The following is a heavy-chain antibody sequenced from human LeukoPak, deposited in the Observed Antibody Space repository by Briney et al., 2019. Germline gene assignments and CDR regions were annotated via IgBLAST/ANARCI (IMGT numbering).Heavy chain of an antibody. CDR2: IYYSGST. D-gene: IGHD2-15*01. J-gene: IGHJ4*02. CDR3: ARYYCRDDSCFQDY. CDR1: GGSISSYY. V-gene: IGHV4-59*08. Sequence: SETLSLTCTVSGGSISSYYWSWIRQPPGKGLEWIGYIYYSGSTNYNPSLKSRVTISVDTSKNQFSLKLSSVTAADTAVYYCARYYCRDDSCFQDYWGQGTLVTVSS.